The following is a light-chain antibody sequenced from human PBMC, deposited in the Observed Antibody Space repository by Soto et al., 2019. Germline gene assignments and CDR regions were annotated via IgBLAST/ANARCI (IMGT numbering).Light chain of an antibody. CDR1: QSVGSTY. J-gene: IGKJ2*01. Sequence: IVLTQSPGTLSLSPGERATLSCRASQSVGSTYISWYQQKPGQAPRLLIFGASSRATGIPDRFSGRGSGTDFTLTISTLEPEDFAMYYCQHYDTSPLYTFGQGTKLEIK. CDR3: QHYDTSPLYT. V-gene: IGKV3-20*01. CDR2: GAS.